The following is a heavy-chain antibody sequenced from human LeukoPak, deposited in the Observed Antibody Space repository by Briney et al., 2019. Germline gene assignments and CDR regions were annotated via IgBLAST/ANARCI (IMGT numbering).Heavy chain of an antibody. CDR2: IYYSGGT. D-gene: IGHD3-16*01. CDR1: GGSISSSSYY. J-gene: IGHJ2*01. Sequence: SETLSLTCTVSGGSISSSSYYWGWIRQPPGKGLEWIGSIYYSGGTYYNPSLKSRVTISVDTSKNQFSLKLSSVTAADAAVYYCARRGSGYWYFDLWGRGTLVTVSS. CDR3: ARRGSGYWYFDL. V-gene: IGHV4-39*01.